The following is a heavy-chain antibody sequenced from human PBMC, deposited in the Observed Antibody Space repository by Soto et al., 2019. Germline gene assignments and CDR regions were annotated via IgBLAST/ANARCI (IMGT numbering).Heavy chain of an antibody. CDR3: ARGGPIAERWNYYYYTMDV. CDR1: GGSFSGYY. CDR2: INHSGST. V-gene: IGHV4-34*01. D-gene: IGHD6-13*01. J-gene: IGHJ6*02. Sequence: LSLTCAVYGGSFSGYYWSWIRQPPGKGLEWIGEINHSGSTNYNPSLKSRVTISVDTSKNQFSLKLSSVTAADTAVYYCARGGPIAERWNYYYYTMDVWGQGTTVTVSS.